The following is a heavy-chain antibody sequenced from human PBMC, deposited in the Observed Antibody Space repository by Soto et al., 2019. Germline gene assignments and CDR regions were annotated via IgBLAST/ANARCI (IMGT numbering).Heavy chain of an antibody. CDR2: MSSNGNYI. CDR1: GFTFSTYT. D-gene: IGHD4-17*01. Sequence: PGGSLRLSCAASGFTFSTYTMNWVRQAPGKGLEWVSSMSSNGNYIYYADSVKGRFTISRDYAKNSLYLQMNSLRAEDTAVYYCARDLYGDYAPSYNMGVWGQGTTVTVSS. J-gene: IGHJ6*02. V-gene: IGHV3-21*01. CDR3: ARDLYGDYAPSYNMGV.